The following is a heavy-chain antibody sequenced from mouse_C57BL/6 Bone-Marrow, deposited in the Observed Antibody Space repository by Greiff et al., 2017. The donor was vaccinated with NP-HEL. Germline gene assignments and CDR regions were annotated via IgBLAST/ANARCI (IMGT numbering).Heavy chain of an antibody. Sequence: VKVVESGPGLVAPSQSLSITCTVSGFSLTSYGVSWVRQPPGKGLEWLGVIWGDGSTNYHSALISRLSISKDNSKNQIFLKLNSLQTDDTATYYCAKRSFGDYDAMDYWGQGTSVTVSS. J-gene: IGHJ4*01. CDR2: IWGDGST. V-gene: IGHV2-3*01. CDR1: GFSLTSYG. CDR3: AKRSFGDYDAMDY.